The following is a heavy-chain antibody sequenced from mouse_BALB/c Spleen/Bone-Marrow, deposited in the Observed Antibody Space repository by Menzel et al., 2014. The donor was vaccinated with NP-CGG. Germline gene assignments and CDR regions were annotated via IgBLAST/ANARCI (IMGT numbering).Heavy chain of an antibody. CDR1: GYTFTDYN. CDR3: ARSGVPYAMDY. CDR2: IYPYNGGT. V-gene: IGHV1S29*02. Sequence: EVQLQQSGPELVKPGASVKISCKASGYTFTDYNMHWVKQSHGKSLEWIGYIYPYNGGTGYNQKFKSKATLTVGNSSSTAYMELRSLTSEDSAVYYCARSGVPYAMDYWGQGTSVTVSS. D-gene: IGHD3-1*01. J-gene: IGHJ4*01.